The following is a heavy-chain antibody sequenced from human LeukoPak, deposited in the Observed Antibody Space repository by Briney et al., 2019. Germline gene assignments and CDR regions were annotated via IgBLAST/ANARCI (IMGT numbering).Heavy chain of an antibody. CDR3: ARDQGIFDY. V-gene: IGHV3-48*02. J-gene: IGHJ4*02. Sequence: GGSLRLSCAASGFTFSSYSMNWVRQAPGKGLEWVSYISSSSKTIYYADSVKGRFTISRDNAKNSRYLQMNSLRDEDSAVYYCARDQGIFDYWGQGTLVTVSS. CDR1: GFTFSSYS. CDR2: ISSSSKTI.